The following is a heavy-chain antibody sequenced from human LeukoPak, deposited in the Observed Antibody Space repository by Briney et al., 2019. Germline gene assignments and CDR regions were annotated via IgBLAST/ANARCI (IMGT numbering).Heavy chain of an antibody. CDR2: INHNGNVN. CDR1: GFTFSSYW. Sequence: GGSLRLFCAASGFTFSSYWMNWARQAPGKGLEWVASINHNGNVNYYVDSVKGRFTISRDNAKNSLYLQMSNLRAEDTAVYFCARGGGLDVWGQGATVTVSS. J-gene: IGHJ6*02. CDR3: ARGGGLDV. V-gene: IGHV3-7*03. D-gene: IGHD3-16*01.